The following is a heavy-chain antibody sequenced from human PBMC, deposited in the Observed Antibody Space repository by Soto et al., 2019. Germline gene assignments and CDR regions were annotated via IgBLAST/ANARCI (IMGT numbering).Heavy chain of an antibody. CDR3: AREAIEIGGSGSFDY. Sequence: QVQLVESGGGVVQPGRSLRLSCAASGFTFSSYAMHWVRQAPGKGLEWVAVISYDGSNKYYADSVKGRFTISRDNSKNTLYLQMNSLRAEDTAVYYCAREAIEIGGSGSFDYWGQGTLVTVSS. J-gene: IGHJ4*02. CDR2: ISYDGSNK. CDR1: GFTFSSYA. D-gene: IGHD3-10*01. V-gene: IGHV3-30-3*01.